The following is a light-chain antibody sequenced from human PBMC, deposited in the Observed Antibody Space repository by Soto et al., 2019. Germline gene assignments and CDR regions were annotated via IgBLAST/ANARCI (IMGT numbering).Light chain of an antibody. CDR2: EVS. V-gene: IGLV2-14*01. Sequence: QSALTQPASVSGSPGQSITISCTGTSSDVGGYNYVSWYQQHPGKVPRLMIYEVSNRPSGLSNRFSGSKSGNTASLTISGLQDEDEADYYCISYTSSNTWVFGGGTKLTVL. CDR3: ISYTSSNTWV. CDR1: SSDVGGYNY. J-gene: IGLJ3*02.